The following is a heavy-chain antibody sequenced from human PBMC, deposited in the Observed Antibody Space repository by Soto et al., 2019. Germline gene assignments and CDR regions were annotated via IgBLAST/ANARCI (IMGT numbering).Heavy chain of an antibody. Sequence: SGPTLVNPTQTLTLTCTFSGFSLSTSGMCMSWIRQPPGKALEWLALIDWDDDKYYSTSLKTRLTISKDTSKNQVVLTMTNMDPVDTATYYCARRITMVRDDAFDIWGQGTMVTVSS. V-gene: IGHV2-70*01. CDR3: ARRITMVRDDAFDI. CDR1: GFSLSTSGMC. CDR2: IDWDDDK. J-gene: IGHJ3*02. D-gene: IGHD3-10*01.